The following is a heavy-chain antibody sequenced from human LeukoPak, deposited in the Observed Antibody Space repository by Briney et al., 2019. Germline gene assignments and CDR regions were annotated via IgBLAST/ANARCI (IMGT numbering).Heavy chain of an antibody. CDR1: GFIFSSYS. CDR3: AKTRDIVVEDETHFDY. D-gene: IGHD2-2*01. V-gene: IGHV3-48*01. Sequence: GGSLRLSCAASGFIFSSYSMNWVRQAPGKGLERVSYLGPTSSTISYADSVKGRFTISRDNSKNTLYLQMNSLRAEDTAVYYCAKTRDIVVEDETHFDYWGQGTLVTVSS. CDR2: LGPTSSTI. J-gene: IGHJ4*02.